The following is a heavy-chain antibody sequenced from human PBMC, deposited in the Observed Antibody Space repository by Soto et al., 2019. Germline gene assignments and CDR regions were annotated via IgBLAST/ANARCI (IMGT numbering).Heavy chain of an antibody. J-gene: IGHJ4*02. CDR2: VSFDGSNK. D-gene: IGHD6-13*01. CDR3: ARDQTGITTAGGGRIDH. V-gene: IGHV3-30-3*01. CDR1: GFTFITHA. Sequence: QVQLVESGGGVFKPGRPLRLSCAPSGFTFITHAMHWVRRAPGKGLECVAIVSFDGSNKYYADSVKGRFTISRDNSKNTLYLQMSGLTPEDTAFYYCARDQTGITTAGGGRIDHWGQGTLVTVSS.